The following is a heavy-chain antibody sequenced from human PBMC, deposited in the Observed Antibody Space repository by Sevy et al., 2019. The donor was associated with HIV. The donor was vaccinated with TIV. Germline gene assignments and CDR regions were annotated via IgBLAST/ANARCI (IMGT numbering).Heavy chain of an antibody. CDR1: GFTFSSYW. V-gene: IGHV3-74*01. D-gene: IGHD2-15*01. J-gene: IGHJ6*02. CDR2: INSDGSST. CDR3: ASEVAVAATYYYYGMDV. Sequence: GGSLRLSCAASGFTFSSYWMHWVRQAPGKGLVWVSRINSDGSSTSYADSVKGRFTISRDNAKNTLYLQMNSLRAEDTAVYYCASEVAVAATYYYYGMDVWGQGTTVTVSS.